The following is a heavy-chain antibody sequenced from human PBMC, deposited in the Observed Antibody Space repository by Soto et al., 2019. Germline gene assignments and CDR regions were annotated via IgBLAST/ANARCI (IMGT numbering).Heavy chain of an antibody. J-gene: IGHJ4*02. CDR3: ARSLGSLGYCSGGSCPTQGYFDY. D-gene: IGHD2-15*01. CDR1: GGSISSSNW. Sequence: SETLSLTCAVSGGSISSSNWWSWARQPPGKGLEWIGEIYHSGSTNYNPSLKSRVTISVDKSKNQFSLKLSSVTAADTAVYYCARSLGSLGYCSGGSCPTQGYFDYCGQGTLVTVSS. CDR2: IYHSGST. V-gene: IGHV4-4*02.